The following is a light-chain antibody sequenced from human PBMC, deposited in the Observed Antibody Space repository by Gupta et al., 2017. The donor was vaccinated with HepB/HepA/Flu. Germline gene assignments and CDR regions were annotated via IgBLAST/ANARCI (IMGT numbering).Light chain of an antibody. V-gene: IGLV1-36*01. CDR3: AAWDDSLNGLV. CDR1: WSTIGDYT. Sequence: QPVVTQPPSVSEAPRQRATISCSGSWSTIGDYTVNWYQQFPGKAPKLLLYYADLLPSGVSARFSGSKSGTSASLTISGRQSEGEANYYCAAWDDSLNGLVFGGGTKLTVL. J-gene: IGLJ3*02. CDR2: YAD.